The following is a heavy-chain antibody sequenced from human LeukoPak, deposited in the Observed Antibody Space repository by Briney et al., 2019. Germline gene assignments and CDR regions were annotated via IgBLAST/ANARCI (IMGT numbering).Heavy chain of an antibody. CDR2: ISSSSSYI. CDR1: GFTFSSYS. Sequence: PGGSLRLSCAASGFTFSSYSMSWVRQAPGKGLEWVSSISSSSSYIYYADSVKGRFTISRDNAKNSLYLQMNSLRAEDTAVYYCASNLEDYYYGSGENNWFDPWGQGTLVTVSS. D-gene: IGHD3-10*01. CDR3: ASNLEDYYYGSGENNWFDP. J-gene: IGHJ5*02. V-gene: IGHV3-21*01.